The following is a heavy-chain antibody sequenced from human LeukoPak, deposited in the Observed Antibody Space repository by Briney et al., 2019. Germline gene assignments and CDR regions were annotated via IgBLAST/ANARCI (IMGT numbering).Heavy chain of an antibody. CDR1: GYTFTSYY. V-gene: IGHV1-46*01. D-gene: IGHD6-13*01. Sequence: ASVKVSCKASGYTFTSYYMHWVRQAPGQGLEWMGIINPSGGSTSYAQKFQGRVTMTRDTSTSTVYMELSSLRSEDTAVYYCARVFAVGIAAAGTSSDYWGQGTLVTVSS. CDR3: ARVFAVGIAAAGTSSDY. J-gene: IGHJ4*02. CDR2: INPSGGST.